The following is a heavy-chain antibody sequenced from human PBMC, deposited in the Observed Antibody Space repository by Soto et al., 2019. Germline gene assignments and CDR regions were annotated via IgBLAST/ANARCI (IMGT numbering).Heavy chain of an antibody. Sequence: QVQLVQSGAEVKKPGSSVKVSCKASGGTFSSYALSWVRQAPGQGLEWMGGIIPIFGTANDAQKFQGTVTITADESTSTAYMELSRLRSEDTAVYYCARDRLGYKGSYYGMDVRGQGTTVTASS. CDR3: ARDRLGYKGSYYGMDV. J-gene: IGHJ6*02. V-gene: IGHV1-69*12. CDR1: GGTFSSYA. CDR2: IIPIFGTA. D-gene: IGHD5-18*01.